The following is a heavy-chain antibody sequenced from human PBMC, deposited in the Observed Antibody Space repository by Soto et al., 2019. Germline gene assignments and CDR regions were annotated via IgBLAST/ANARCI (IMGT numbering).Heavy chain of an antibody. CDR3: ARATCTPWSSPTFAMDV. V-gene: IGHV1-3*01. CDR2: INGGNGYT. Sequence: ASVKVSCKASGYTFSNNAIHWVRQAPGQELEWMGWINGGNGYTKYSQKFQDRVTITRDTSASTTYMELRSLRSEDTAIFYCARATCTPWSSPTFAMDVWGQGTTVTVSS. J-gene: IGHJ6*02. D-gene: IGHD2-15*01. CDR1: GYTFSNNA.